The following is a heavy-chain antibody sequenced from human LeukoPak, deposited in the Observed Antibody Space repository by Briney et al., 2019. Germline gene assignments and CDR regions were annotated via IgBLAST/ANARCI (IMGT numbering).Heavy chain of an antibody. J-gene: IGHJ4*02. CDR1: GFTFDDYA. D-gene: IGHD3-10*01. CDR2: ISWNSGSI. CDR3: AKGNPLWFGELSPYYFDY. Sequence: GGSLRLSCAASGFTFDDYAMHWVRQAPGKGLEWVSGISWNSGSIGYADSVKGRFTISRDNAKNSLYLQMNSLRAEDTALYYCAKGNPLWFGELSPYYFDYWGQGTLVTASS. V-gene: IGHV3-9*01.